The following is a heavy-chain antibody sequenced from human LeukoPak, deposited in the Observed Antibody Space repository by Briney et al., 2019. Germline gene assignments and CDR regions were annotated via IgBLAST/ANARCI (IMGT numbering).Heavy chain of an antibody. CDR2: IYHSGST. Sequence: SETLSPTCAVSGGSISSGGYSWSWIRQPPGKGLEWIGYIYHSGSTYYNPSLKSRVTISVDRSKNQFSLKLSSVTAADTAVYYCARYSYGQFDYWGQGTLVTVSS. V-gene: IGHV4-30-2*01. J-gene: IGHJ4*02. D-gene: IGHD5-18*01. CDR3: ARYSYGQFDY. CDR1: GGSISSGGYS.